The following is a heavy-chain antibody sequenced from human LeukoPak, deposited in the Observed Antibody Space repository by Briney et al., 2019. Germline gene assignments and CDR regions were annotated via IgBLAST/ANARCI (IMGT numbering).Heavy chain of an antibody. CDR3: AKKVGLVSAPLYYFDV. Sequence: GGSLRLSCAVSGFTFSNYVMSWVRQAPGKGLEWVSGIIGSGDITYNADSVKGRFTISRDNSKNTLYLQMNSLRAEDTAIYYCAKKVGLVSAPLYYFDVWGQGTLVTVSS. CDR1: GFTFSNYV. CDR2: IIGSGDIT. J-gene: IGHJ4*02. V-gene: IGHV3-23*01. D-gene: IGHD5/OR15-5a*01.